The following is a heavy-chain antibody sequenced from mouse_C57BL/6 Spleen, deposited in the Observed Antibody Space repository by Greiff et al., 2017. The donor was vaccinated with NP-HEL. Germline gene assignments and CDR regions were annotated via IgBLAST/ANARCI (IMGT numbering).Heavy chain of an antibody. CDR2: IYPGSGST. CDR3: ARAYYYGSSPWDY. Sequence: QVQLQQPGAELVKPGASVKMSCKASGYTFTSYWITWVKQRPGQGLAWIGDIYPGSGSTNYNEKFKSKATLTVDTSSSTAYMQLSSLTSEVSAVYYCARAYYYGSSPWDYWGQGTSVTVSS. J-gene: IGHJ4*01. CDR1: GYTFTSYW. D-gene: IGHD1-1*01. V-gene: IGHV1-55*01.